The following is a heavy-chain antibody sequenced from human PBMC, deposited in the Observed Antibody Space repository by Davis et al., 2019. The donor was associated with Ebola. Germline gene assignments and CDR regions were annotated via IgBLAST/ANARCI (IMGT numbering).Heavy chain of an antibody. CDR1: GGSISSGDYY. V-gene: IGHV4-30-4*01. CDR2: IYYSGSS. CDR3: ARCSGVVVVPAAIYYYYGMDV. Sequence: SETLSLTCTVSGGSISSGDYYWSWIRPPPGKGLVWIGYIYYSGSSYSNPSLKSRVTISVDTAKNQFSLKLSSVTAADTAVYYCARCSGVVVVPAAIYYYYGMDVWGQGTTVTVSS. J-gene: IGHJ6*02. D-gene: IGHD2-2*01.